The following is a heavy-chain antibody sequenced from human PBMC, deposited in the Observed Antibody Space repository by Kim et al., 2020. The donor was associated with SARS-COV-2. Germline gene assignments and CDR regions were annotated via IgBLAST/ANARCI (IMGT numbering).Heavy chain of an antibody. V-gene: IGHV4-34*01. D-gene: IGHD6-6*01. CDR1: GGSFSGYY. CDR3: ARARIAARRGLDY. J-gene: IGHJ4*02. Sequence: SETLSLTCAVYGGSFSGYYWSWIRQPPGKGLEWIGEINHSGSTNYNPSLKSRVTISVDTSKNQFSLKLSSVTAADTAVYYCARARIAARRGLDYWGQGTLVTVSS. CDR2: INHSGST.